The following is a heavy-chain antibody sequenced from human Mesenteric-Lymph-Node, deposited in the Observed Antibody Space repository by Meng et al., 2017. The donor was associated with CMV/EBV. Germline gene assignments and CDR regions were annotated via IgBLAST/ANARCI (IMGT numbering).Heavy chain of an antibody. CDR1: GGSISGYY. J-gene: IGHJ4*02. CDR3: ARDGYSSSWYGFDY. V-gene: IGHV4-34*01. Sequence: AVYGGSISGYYWSWIRQPPGKGLEWIGEINHSGSTNYNPSLKSRVTISVDTSKNQFSMKLSSVTAADTAVYYCARDGYSSSWYGFDYWGQGTLVTVSS. CDR2: INHSGST. D-gene: IGHD6-13*01.